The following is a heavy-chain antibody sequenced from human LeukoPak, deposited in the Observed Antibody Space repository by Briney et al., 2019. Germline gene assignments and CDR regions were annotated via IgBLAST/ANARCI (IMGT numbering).Heavy chain of an antibody. CDR3: ARRKPVQLVLSYYYYYGMDV. J-gene: IGHJ6*02. D-gene: IGHD6-13*01. CDR2: MNPNSGNT. CDR1: GYTFTRYY. V-gene: IGHV1-8*02. Sequence: ASVQVSCKASGYTFTRYYIHWVRQAPGQGLEWMGWMNPNSGNTGYAQKFQGRVTMTRNTSISTAYMELSSLRSEDTAVYYCARRKPVQLVLSYYYYYGMDVWGQGTTVTVSS.